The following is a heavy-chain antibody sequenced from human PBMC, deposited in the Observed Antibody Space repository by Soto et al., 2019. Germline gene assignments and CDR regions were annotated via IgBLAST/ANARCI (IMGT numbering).Heavy chain of an antibody. J-gene: IGHJ3*02. D-gene: IGHD1-1*01. CDR1: GGTFSSYT. CDR2: IIPILGIA. CDR3: ARDRNDGVAFDI. Sequence: SVKVSCKASGGTFSSYTISWVRQAPGQGLEWMGRIIPILGIANYAQKFQGGVTITADKSTSTAYMELSSLRSEDTAVYYCARDRNDGVAFDIWGQGTMVTVSS. V-gene: IGHV1-69*04.